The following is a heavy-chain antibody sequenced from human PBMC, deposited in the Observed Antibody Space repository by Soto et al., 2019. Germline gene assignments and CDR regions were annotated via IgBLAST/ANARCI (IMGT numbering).Heavy chain of an antibody. J-gene: IGHJ5*02. V-gene: IGHV4-59*01. Sequence: SETLSLTCTVSGGSISSYYWSWIRQPPGKGLEWIGYIYYSGSTNYNPSLKSRVTISVDTSKNQFSLKLSSVTAADTAVYYCAIAQGYCSSTSCLKDGWFDPWGQGTLVTVSS. CDR2: IYYSGST. D-gene: IGHD2-2*01. CDR1: GGSISSYY. CDR3: AIAQGYCSSTSCLKDGWFDP.